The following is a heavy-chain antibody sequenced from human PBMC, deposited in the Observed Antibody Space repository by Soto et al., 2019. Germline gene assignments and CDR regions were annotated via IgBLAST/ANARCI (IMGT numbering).Heavy chain of an antibody. D-gene: IGHD3-16*02. Sequence: GGSLRLSCAASGFTFSSYGMHWVRQAPGKGLEWVAVIWYDGSNKYYADSVKGRFTISRDNSKNTLYLQMNGLRAEDTAVYYCARDYQPKNYYYGMDVWGQGTTVTFSS. V-gene: IGHV3-33*01. CDR2: IWYDGSNK. CDR1: GFTFSSYG. J-gene: IGHJ6*02. CDR3: ARDYQPKNYYYGMDV.